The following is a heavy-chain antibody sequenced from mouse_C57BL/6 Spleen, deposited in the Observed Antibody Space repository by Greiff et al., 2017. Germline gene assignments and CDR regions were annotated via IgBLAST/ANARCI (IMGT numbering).Heavy chain of an antibody. CDR2: ISYDGSN. J-gene: IGHJ4*01. CDR1: GYSITSGYY. V-gene: IGHV3-6*01. CDR3: AREGNYDNDGYAMDY. D-gene: IGHD2-4*01. Sequence: DVKLQESGPGLVKPSQSLSLTCSVTGYSITSGYYWNWIRQFPGNKLEWMGYISYDGSNNYNPSLKNRISITRDTSKNQFFLKLNSVATEDTTTYYCAREGNYDNDGYAMDYWGQGTSVTVSS.